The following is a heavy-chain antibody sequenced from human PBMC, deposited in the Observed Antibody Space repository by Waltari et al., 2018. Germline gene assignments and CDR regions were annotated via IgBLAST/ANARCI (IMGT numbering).Heavy chain of an antibody. D-gene: IGHD7-27*01. CDR2: RNTNTGNP. V-gene: IGHV7-4-1*02. Sequence: QVQLVQSGSELTKPGASVKVSCKASGYTFTSYAMTWVRQAPGQGLEWMGWRNTNTGNPTDGQGFTGRFGFALDTSVSTAYLQISSLKAEDTAVYYCARDLTGPQDHTVDYWGQGTLVTVSS. J-gene: IGHJ4*02. CDR1: GYTFTSYA. CDR3: ARDLTGPQDHTVDY.